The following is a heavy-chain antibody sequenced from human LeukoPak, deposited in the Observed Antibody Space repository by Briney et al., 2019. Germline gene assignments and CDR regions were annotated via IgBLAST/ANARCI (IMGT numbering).Heavy chain of an antibody. D-gene: IGHD3-10*01. J-gene: IGHJ4*02. V-gene: IGHV1-24*01. Sequence: GASVKVSCKVSGYTLTESSMHWVRQAPGKGLEWMGGFDPEDGETIYAQKFQGRVTMTEDTSTDTAYMELSSLRSEDTAVYYCATDSYYYGSGSYYNPVYWGQGTLVTVSS. CDR2: FDPEDGET. CDR1: GYTLTESS. CDR3: ATDSYYYGSGSYYNPVY.